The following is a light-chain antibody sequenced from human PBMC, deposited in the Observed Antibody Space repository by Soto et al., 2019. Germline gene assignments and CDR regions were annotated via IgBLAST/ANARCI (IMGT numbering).Light chain of an antibody. J-gene: IGLJ1*01. CDR2: EVS. Sequence: QSALTQPASVSGSPGQSITISCTGTSSDVGGYNYVSWYQQHPGKAPKLMIYEVSNQPSGVSNRFSGSKSGNTASLTISGLQAEDEADYYCSSYISSSIDYVFGTGTKLTVL. CDR3: SSYISSSIDYV. CDR1: SSDVGGYNY. V-gene: IGLV2-14*01.